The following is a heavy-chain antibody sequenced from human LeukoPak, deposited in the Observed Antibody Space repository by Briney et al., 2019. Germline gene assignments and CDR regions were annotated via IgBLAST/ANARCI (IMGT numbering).Heavy chain of an antibody. CDR2: ISSTSSYI. V-gene: IGHV3-21*01. CDR1: GFTFSSY. CDR3: ARVFWEKDGFIGAFDI. J-gene: IGHJ3*02. D-gene: IGHD3-3*01. Sequence: PGGSLRLSCAASGFTFSSYMNWVRQAPGKGLEWVSSISSTSSYIYYADSVKGRFTISRDNAKNSLYLQMNSLRAEDTAVYYCARVFWEKDGFIGAFDIWGQGTMVTVSS.